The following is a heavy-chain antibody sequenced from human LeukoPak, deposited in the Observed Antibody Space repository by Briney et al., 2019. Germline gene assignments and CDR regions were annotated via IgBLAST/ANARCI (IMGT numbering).Heavy chain of an antibody. V-gene: IGHV3-66*01. Sequence: GGSLRLSCAASGFTVSSNYMSWVRQAPGKGLEWVSVIYSGGSTYYADSVKGRFTISRDNSKNTLYLQMNSLRAEDTAVYYCARDPDTGYSSSWGLDYWGQGTLVTVSS. CDR1: GFTVSSNY. J-gene: IGHJ4*02. D-gene: IGHD6-13*01. CDR3: ARDPDTGYSSSWGLDY. CDR2: IYSGGST.